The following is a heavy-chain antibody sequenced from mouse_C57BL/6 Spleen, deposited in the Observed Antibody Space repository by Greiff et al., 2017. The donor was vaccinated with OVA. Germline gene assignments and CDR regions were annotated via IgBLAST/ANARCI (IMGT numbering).Heavy chain of an antibody. CDR2: IDPSDSYT. V-gene: IGHV1-69*01. CDR1: GYTFTRYW. Sequence: VQLQQPGAELVMPGASVKLSCKASGYTFTRYWMHWVKQRPGQGLEWIGEIDPSDSYTNSNQKFKGKATLTVDKSSSNAYMQLSSLTSEDSAFYYCSRSVYAYDGGFDYWGQGTTLTVSS. J-gene: IGHJ2*01. D-gene: IGHD2-2*01. CDR3: SRSVYAYDGGFDY.